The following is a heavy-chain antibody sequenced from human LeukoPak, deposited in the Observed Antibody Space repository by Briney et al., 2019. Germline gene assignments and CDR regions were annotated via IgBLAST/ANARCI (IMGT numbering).Heavy chain of an antibody. CDR2: IFYSGST. CDR1: CNPITTTNYY. V-gene: IGHV4-39*07. CDR3: ANANGYGLVDI. J-gene: IGHJ3*02. D-gene: IGHD3-10*01. Sequence: SETLYLICNVSCNPITTTNYYWGWIRQPPGQGLERIENIFYSGSTYDSPSLRSRVTISLNTSRNQFSLKLNSVSAADTAVYYCANANGYGLVDIWGQGTMVIVS.